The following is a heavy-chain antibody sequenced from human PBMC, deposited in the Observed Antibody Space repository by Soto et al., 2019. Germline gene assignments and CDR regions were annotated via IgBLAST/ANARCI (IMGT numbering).Heavy chain of an antibody. CDR3: ARHTPYYDFWSGYYTRNYYYYGMDV. CDR1: GYSFTSYW. D-gene: IGHD3-3*01. J-gene: IGHJ6*02. V-gene: IGHV5-51*01. Sequence: GESLKISCKGSGYSFTSYWIGWVRQMPGKGLEWMGIIYPGDSDTRYSPSFQGQVTISADKSISTAYLQRSSLKASDTAMYYCARHTPYYDFWSGYYTRNYYYYGMDVWGQGTTVTVSS. CDR2: IYPGDSDT.